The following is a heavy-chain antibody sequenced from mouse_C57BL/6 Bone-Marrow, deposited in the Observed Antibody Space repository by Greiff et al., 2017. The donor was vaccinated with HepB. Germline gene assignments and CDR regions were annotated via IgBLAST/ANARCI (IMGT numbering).Heavy chain of an antibody. J-gene: IGHJ3*01. D-gene: IGHD2-5*01. CDR1: GFTFSDYG. CDR3: ARQGSNFWFAY. Sequence: EVKLQESGGGLVQPGGSLKLSCAASGFTFSDYGMAWVRQAPRKGPEWVAFISNLAYSIYYADTVTGRFTISRENAKNTLYLEMSSLRSEDTAMYYCARQGSNFWFAYWGQGTLVTVSA. V-gene: IGHV5-15*01. CDR2: ISNLAYSI.